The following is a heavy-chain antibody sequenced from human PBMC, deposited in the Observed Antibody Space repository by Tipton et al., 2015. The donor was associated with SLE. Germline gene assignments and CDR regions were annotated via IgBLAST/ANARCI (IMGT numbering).Heavy chain of an antibody. V-gene: IGHV1-18*01. CDR3: ARVRYYYGSGTPYYCVHV. CDR1: GYTFTSYG. J-gene: IGHJ6*04. Sequence: QSGPEVKKPGASVKVSCKASGYTFTSYGISWVRQAPGQGLEWMGWISAYNGNTNYAQKLQGRVTMTTDTSTSTAYMELRSLRSDDAAVYYWARVRYYYGSGTPYYCVHVCGEGPTVTVSP. CDR2: ISAYNGNT. D-gene: IGHD3-10*01.